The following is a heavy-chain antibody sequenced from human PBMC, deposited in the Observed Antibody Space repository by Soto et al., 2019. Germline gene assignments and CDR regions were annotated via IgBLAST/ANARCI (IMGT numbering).Heavy chain of an antibody. CDR3: AREDSLATIRRGSFDY. V-gene: IGHV1-69*01. CDR2: IIPILGTA. Sequence: QVQLVQSGAEVKKPGSSVKVPCKASGGTFSSYGISWVRQAPGQGLEWMGGIIPILGTANYAQKFPGRVTITADESTSTAYMELSILRSEDTAVYYCAREDSLATIRRGSFDYWGQGTLVTVSS. D-gene: IGHD5-12*01. J-gene: IGHJ4*02. CDR1: GGTFSSYG.